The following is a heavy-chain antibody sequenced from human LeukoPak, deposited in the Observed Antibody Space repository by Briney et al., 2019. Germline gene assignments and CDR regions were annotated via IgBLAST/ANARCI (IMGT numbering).Heavy chain of an antibody. Sequence: GGSLRLSCAASGFSFSSFGMRWVRQAPGGGLEWVTIVGYDESIKYYADSVKDRFTISRDNSKNTVHLQMNSLRAEDTAVYYCARGSGGYQYLMDVWGQGATVIVSS. CDR3: ARGSGGYQYLMDV. D-gene: IGHD2-15*01. V-gene: IGHV3-33*01. J-gene: IGHJ6*02. CDR1: GFSFSSFG. CDR2: VGYDESIK.